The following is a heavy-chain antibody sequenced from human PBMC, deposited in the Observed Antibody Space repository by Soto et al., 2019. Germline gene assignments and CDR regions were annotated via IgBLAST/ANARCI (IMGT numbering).Heavy chain of an antibody. J-gene: IGHJ6*02. Sequence: SETLSLTCTVSGGSIISYYCILIRYPPGKGLEWIVYIYYSGSTNYNPSLKSRVTISVDTSKNQFSLKLSSVTAADTAVYYCARDLPYGGKAGMDVWGQGTTVTVSS. CDR1: GGSIISYY. D-gene: IGHD4-17*01. CDR3: ARDLPYGGKAGMDV. CDR2: IYYSGST. V-gene: IGHV4-59*01.